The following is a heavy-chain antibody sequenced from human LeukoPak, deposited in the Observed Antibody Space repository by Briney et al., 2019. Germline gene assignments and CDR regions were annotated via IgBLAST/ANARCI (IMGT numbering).Heavy chain of an antibody. Sequence: GGSLRLSCAASGFTFTSYWMHWVRQIPGKGLVWLSRIKYDGSSTTYADSVKGRFTISRDNAENTLYLQMNSLRAEDTAVYYCTRDCDTSGNYYGWFDPWGQGALVTVSS. CDR3: TRDCDTSGNYYGWFDP. CDR2: IKYDGSST. CDR1: GFTFTSYW. V-gene: IGHV3-74*01. D-gene: IGHD3-22*01. J-gene: IGHJ5*02.